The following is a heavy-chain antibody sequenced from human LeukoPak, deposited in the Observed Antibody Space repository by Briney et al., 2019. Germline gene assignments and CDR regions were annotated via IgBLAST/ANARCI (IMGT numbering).Heavy chain of an antibody. V-gene: IGHV1-69*13. J-gene: IGHJ4*02. D-gene: IGHD3-10*01. CDR3: ARDFSGNYYGSGSSYFDY. Sequence: ASVKVSCKASGGTFNIYAISWVRQAPGQGLEWLGGIIPIFGTANYAQKFQGRVTITADESTSTAYMELSSLRSEDTAVYYCARDFSGNYYGSGSSYFDYWGQGTLVTVSS. CDR1: GGTFNIYA. CDR2: IIPIFGTA.